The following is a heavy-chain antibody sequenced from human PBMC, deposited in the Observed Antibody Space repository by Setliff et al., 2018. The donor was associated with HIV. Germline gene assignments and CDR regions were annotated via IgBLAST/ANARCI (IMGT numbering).Heavy chain of an antibody. CDR1: DSYDSISSNNYY. V-gene: IGHV4-61*02. CDR3: ARGVLQYNFWRDRRDYHYMDV. J-gene: IGHJ6*03. CDR2: IYSSGST. Sequence: SETLSLTCTVSDSYDSISSNNYYWSWIRQPAGKGLEWIGRIYSSGSTKYNPSLKSRVTMSIVTSKNQFSLKLTSVTAADTAIYYCARGVLQYNFWRDRRDYHYMDVWGKGTTVTVSS. D-gene: IGHD3-3*01.